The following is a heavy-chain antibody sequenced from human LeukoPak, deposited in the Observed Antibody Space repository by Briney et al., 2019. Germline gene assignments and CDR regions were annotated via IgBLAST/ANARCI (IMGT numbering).Heavy chain of an antibody. CDR3: TTEIAAAEFDY. V-gene: IGHV3-15*01. Sequence: GGSLRLSCGASGFTFSNYWMSWVRQVPGKGLEWVGRIKSKTDGGTTDYAAPVKGRFTISRDDSKNTLYLQMNSLKTEDTAVYYCTTEIAAAEFDYWGQGTLVTVSS. CDR2: IKSKTDGGTT. J-gene: IGHJ4*02. D-gene: IGHD6-13*01. CDR1: GFTFSNYW.